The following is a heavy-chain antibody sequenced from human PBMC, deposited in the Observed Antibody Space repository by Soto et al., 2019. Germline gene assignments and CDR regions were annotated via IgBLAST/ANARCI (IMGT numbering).Heavy chain of an antibody. CDR3: ARGERLAYSSWYFDY. V-gene: IGHV4-59*12. CDR1: GGSISSYY. CDR2: IYYSGST. J-gene: IGHJ4*02. D-gene: IGHD6-6*01. Sequence: SETLSLTCAVSGGSISSYYWSWIRQPPGKGLEWIGYIYYSGSTNYNPSLKSRVTISVDTSKNQFSLKLSSVTAADTAVYYCARGERLAYSSWYFDYWGQGTLVTVSS.